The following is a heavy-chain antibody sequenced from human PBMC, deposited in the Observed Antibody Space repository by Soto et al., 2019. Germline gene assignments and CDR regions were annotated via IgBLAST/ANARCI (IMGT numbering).Heavy chain of an antibody. CDR1: GGSISSYY. CDR2: IYYSGST. CDR3: ATRYCSRGSCYPDY. J-gene: IGHJ4*02. V-gene: IGHV4-59*01. D-gene: IGHD2-15*01. Sequence: SETLSLTCTVSGGSISSYYWSWIRQPPGKGLEWIGYIYYSGSTNYNPSLKSRVTVSVDTSKNQFSLKLSSVTAADTAVYYCATRYCSRGSCYPDYWGQGTLVTVSS.